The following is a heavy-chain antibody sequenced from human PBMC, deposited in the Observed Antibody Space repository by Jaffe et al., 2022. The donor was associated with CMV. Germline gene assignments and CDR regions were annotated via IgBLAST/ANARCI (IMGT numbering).Heavy chain of an antibody. CDR3: ARARGYDYGDYYFDY. CDR1: GFTFSSYD. D-gene: IGHD4-17*01. Sequence: EVQLVESGGGLVQPGGSLRLSCAASGFTFSSYDMHWVRQATGKGLEWVSAIGTAGDTYYPGSVKGRFTISRENAKNSLYLQMNSLRAGDTAVYYCARARGYDYGDYYFDYWGQGTLVTVSS. J-gene: IGHJ4*02. CDR2: IGTAGDT. V-gene: IGHV3-13*01.